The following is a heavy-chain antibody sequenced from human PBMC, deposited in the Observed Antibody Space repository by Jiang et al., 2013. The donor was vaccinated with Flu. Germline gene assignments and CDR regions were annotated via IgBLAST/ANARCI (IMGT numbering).Heavy chain of an antibody. CDR1: GFTFSSYA. J-gene: IGHJ4*02. CDR2: ISGSGGST. V-gene: IGHV3-23*04. CDR3: AKAGIILTGYYSQIDY. Sequence: QLVESGGGLVQPGGSLRLSCAASGFTFSSYAMSWVRQAPGKGLEWVSAISGSGGSTYYADSVKGRFTISRDNSKNTLYLQMNSLRAEDTAVYYCAKAGIILTGYYSQIDYWGQGTLVTVSS. D-gene: IGHD3-9*01.